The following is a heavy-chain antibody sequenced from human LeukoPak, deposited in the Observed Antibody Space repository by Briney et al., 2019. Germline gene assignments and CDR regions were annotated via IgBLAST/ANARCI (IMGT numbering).Heavy chain of an antibody. CDR3: ARDVGATRQNWFDP. D-gene: IGHD1-26*01. Sequence: SETLSLTCTVSGDSISSYYWSWIRQPAGKRLEWIGRIYTSGSTNYNPSLKSRVTMSVDTSKNQFSLKLSSVTAADTAVYYCARDVGATRQNWFDPWGQGTLVTVSS. J-gene: IGHJ5*02. CDR2: IYTSGST. V-gene: IGHV4-4*07. CDR1: GDSISSYY.